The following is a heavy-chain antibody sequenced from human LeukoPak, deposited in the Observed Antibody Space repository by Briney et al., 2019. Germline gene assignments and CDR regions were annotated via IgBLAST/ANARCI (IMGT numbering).Heavy chain of an antibody. CDR3: AKGWGSGGSCYSKHPNYYYYYMDV. CDR2: ISWNSGSI. D-gene: IGHD2-15*01. CDR1: GFTFDDYA. V-gene: IGHV3-9*03. J-gene: IGHJ6*03. Sequence: GGSLRLSCAASGFTFDDYAMHWVRQAPGKGLEGVSGISWNSGSIGYADSVKGRFTISRDNAKNSLYLQMNSLRAEDMALYYCAKGWGSGGSCYSKHPNYYYYYMDVWGKGTTVTVSS.